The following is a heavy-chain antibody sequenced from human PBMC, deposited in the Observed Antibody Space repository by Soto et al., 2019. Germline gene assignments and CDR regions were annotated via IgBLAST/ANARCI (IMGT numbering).Heavy chain of an antibody. V-gene: IGHV1-18*04. D-gene: IGHD2-2*01. J-gene: IGHJ4*02. CDR3: ARGGTVVPAARHKNYYLDY. CDR2: ISAYNGNT. Sequence: ASVKVSCKASGYTFTSYGISWVRQAPGQGLEWMGWISAYNGNTNYAQKLQGRVTMTTDTSTSTAYMELRSLRSDDTAVYYCARGGTVVPAARHKNYYLDYWGQGTLVTVPS. CDR1: GYTFTSYG.